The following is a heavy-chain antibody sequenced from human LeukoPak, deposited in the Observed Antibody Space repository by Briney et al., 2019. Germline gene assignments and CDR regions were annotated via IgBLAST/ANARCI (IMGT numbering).Heavy chain of an antibody. D-gene: IGHD3-22*01. Sequence: GGSLRLSCAASGFTFSSYGMHWVRQAPGKGLEWVSVIYSGGSTYYADSVKGRFTISRDNSKNTLYLQMNSLRAEDTAVYYCARDGLKDYFDYWGQGTLVTVSS. CDR1: GFTFSSYG. V-gene: IGHV3-NL1*01. CDR3: ARDGLKDYFDY. J-gene: IGHJ4*02. CDR2: IYSGGST.